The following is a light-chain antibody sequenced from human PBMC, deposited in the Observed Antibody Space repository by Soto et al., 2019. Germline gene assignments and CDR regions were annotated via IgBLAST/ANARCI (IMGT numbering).Light chain of an antibody. CDR2: NTS. Sequence: QAVVTQEPSLTVSPGGTVTLTCASGTGAVISFHYPNWFQQKPGQPPGTLIYNTSNTHSWTPARFSGSLLGGKAALTVSDVQPDDEADYYCLLFYRGAQVGVFGGGTKLTVL. CDR3: LLFYRGAQVGV. CDR1: TGAVISFHY. V-gene: IGLV7-43*01. J-gene: IGLJ3*02.